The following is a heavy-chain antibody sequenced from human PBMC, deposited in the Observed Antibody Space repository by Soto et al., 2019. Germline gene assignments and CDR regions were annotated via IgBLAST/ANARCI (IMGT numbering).Heavy chain of an antibody. Sequence: EVQLVESGGGLVKPGGSLRLSCAASGFTFSSYSMNWVRQAPGKGLEWVSSISSSSSYIYYADSVKGRFTISRDNAKNSLYLQMNSLRAEDTAVYYCARDNYYGSGSYAAFDIWGQGKMVTVSS. D-gene: IGHD3-10*01. CDR2: ISSSSSYI. J-gene: IGHJ3*02. CDR3: ARDNYYGSGSYAAFDI. V-gene: IGHV3-21*01. CDR1: GFTFSSYS.